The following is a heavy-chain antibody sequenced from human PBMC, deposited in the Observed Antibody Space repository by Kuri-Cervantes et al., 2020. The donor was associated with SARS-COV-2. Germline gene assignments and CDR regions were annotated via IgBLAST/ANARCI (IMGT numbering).Heavy chain of an antibody. CDR3: ARHEATGYSSGWTFFDY. CDR2: VTDHGMT. Sequence: GGSLRLSCAASGFTFSNYAVTWVRQAPGKGLEWVSTVTDHGMTYYADSVRGRFTISRDNSKNTLYLQMNSLSAEDTAMYYCARHEATGYSSGWTFFDYWGQGTLVTVSS. CDR1: GFTFSNYA. V-gene: IGHV3-23*01. D-gene: IGHD6-19*01. J-gene: IGHJ4*02.